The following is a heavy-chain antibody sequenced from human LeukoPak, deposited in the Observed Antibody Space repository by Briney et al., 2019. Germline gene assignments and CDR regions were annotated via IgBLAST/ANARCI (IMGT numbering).Heavy chain of an antibody. CDR1: GFTFSSYA. J-gene: IGHJ4*02. D-gene: IGHD6-6*01. Sequence: GGSLRLSCAASGFTFSSYAMSWVRQAPGKGLEWVPGISGSDGSTNYADSVKGRFTISRENSKNTLYLQMNSLRAEDTAVYYCARIEYSSSAFFDYWGQGTLVTVSS. V-gene: IGHV3-23*01. CDR3: ARIEYSSSAFFDY. CDR2: ISGSDGST.